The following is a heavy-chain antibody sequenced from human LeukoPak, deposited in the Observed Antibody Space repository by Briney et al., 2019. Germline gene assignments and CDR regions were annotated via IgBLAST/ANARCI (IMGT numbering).Heavy chain of an antibody. CDR2: IYHSGST. Sequence: ASEPLSLPCAVSGGSISSGGYSGSWIRQPPGKGLEWIGYIYHSGSTYYNPSLKSRVTISVDRSKNQFSLKLSSVTAADTAVYYCARVYYDSSGYYYFDYWGQGTLVTVSS. D-gene: IGHD3-22*01. CDR1: GGSISSGGYS. CDR3: ARVYYDSSGYYYFDY. J-gene: IGHJ4*02. V-gene: IGHV4-30-2*01.